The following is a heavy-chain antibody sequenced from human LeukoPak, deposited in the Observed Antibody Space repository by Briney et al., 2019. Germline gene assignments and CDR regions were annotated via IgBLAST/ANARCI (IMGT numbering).Heavy chain of an antibody. CDR2: INPSGGST. D-gene: IGHD5-12*01. CDR1: TYTLTSYA. CDR3: ARDLRGYSYYYGMDV. V-gene: IGHV1-46*01. Sequence: ASVKVSCKASTYTLTSYAISWMRQAPGQGLEWMGIINPSGGSTSYAQKFQGRVTMTRDTSTSTVYMELSSLRSEDTAVYYCARDLRGYSYYYGMDVWGQGTTVTVSS. J-gene: IGHJ6*02.